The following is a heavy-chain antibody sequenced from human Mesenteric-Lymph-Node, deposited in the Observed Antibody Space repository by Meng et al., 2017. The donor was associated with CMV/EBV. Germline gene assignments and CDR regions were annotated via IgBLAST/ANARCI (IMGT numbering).Heavy chain of an antibody. D-gene: IGHD3-3*01. J-gene: IGHJ4*02. CDR2: ISGYNGNT. CDR1: GYTFTSYG. V-gene: IGHV1-18*01. CDR3: ARDSSGVVTAVDY. Sequence: ASVKVSCKASGYTFTSYGISWVRQAPGVGLEWMGWISGYNGNTNYAQKFQGRVTTTTDTSTSTAYMEMRSLRSDDTAVYYCARDSSGVVTAVDYWGQGTLVTVSS.